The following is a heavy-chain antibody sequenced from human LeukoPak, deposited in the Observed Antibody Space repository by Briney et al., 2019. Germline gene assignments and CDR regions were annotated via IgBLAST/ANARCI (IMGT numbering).Heavy chain of an antibody. Sequence: ASVKVSCKASGYTFTGYYMHWVRQAPGQGLEWMGWINPNSGGTNYAQKFQGWVTMTRDTSISTAYMELSRLRSDDTAVYYCARDQGFVAAAADREVYYYGMDVWGQGTTVTVSS. V-gene: IGHV1-2*04. CDR2: INPNSGGT. J-gene: IGHJ6*02. D-gene: IGHD6-13*01. CDR3: ARDQGFVAAAADREVYYYGMDV. CDR1: GYTFTGYY.